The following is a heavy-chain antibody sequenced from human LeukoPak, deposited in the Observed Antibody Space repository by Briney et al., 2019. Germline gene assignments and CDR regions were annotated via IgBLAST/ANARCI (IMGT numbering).Heavy chain of an antibody. Sequence: PGGSLRLSCAASGFTFDDYALYWVRQAPGKGLEWISLISGDGGTTYYADSLNGRFTISRDNSKNSLYLQMNSLRTEDTALYYCARTYYYYGMVVWGQGTTVTVSS. CDR2: ISGDGGTT. CDR3: ARTYYYYGMVV. CDR1: GFTFDDYA. V-gene: IGHV3-43*02. J-gene: IGHJ6*02.